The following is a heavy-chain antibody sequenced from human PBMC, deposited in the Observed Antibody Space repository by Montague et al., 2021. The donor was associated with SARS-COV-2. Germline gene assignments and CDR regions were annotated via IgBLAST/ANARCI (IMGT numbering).Heavy chain of an antibody. CDR3: ARTYYYGSGSYYTYYFDY. CDR2: IDWDDDK. D-gene: IGHD3-10*01. Sequence: PALVKPTQTLTLTCTFSGFSLSTSGMCVSWIRQPPGKALEWLALIDWDDDKYYSTSLKTRHTISKDTSKNQVVLTMTNMDPVDTATYYCARTYYYGSGSYYTYYFDYWGQGTLVTVSS. V-gene: IGHV2-70*01. J-gene: IGHJ4*02. CDR1: GFSLSTSGMC.